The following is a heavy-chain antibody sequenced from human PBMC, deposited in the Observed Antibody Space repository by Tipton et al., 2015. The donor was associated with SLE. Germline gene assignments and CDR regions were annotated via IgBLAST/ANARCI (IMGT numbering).Heavy chain of an antibody. Sequence: TLSLTCTVSGGSISSYYWSWIRQPPGKGLEWIGYIYYSGSTNYNPSLKSRVTISVDTSENQFSLKLSSVTAADTAVYYCARGPAAGYFDYWGQGTLVTVSS. CDR1: GGSISSYY. CDR3: ARGPAAGYFDY. V-gene: IGHV4-59*01. J-gene: IGHJ4*02. CDR2: IYYSGST. D-gene: IGHD3-10*01.